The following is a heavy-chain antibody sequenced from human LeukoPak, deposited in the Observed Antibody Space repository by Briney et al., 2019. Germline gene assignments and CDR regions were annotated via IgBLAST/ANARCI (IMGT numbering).Heavy chain of an antibody. D-gene: IGHD4-11*01. J-gene: IGHJ5*01. CDR2: ISSTGVST. CDR1: GFTFNNYA. CDR3: AKEIGTSTVPTVDS. Sequence: RGSLRLSCAASGFTFNNYAMNWVRQAPGKGLEWVSEISSTGVSTFYTYSVKGSFSISRDNSKNTLYLQMNSLRAEDTAVDYCAKEIGTSTVPTVDSWGQGTQVTVSS. V-gene: IGHV3-23*01.